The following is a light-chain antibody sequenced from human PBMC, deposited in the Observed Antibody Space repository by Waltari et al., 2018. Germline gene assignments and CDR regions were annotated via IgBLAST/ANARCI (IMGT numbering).Light chain of an antibody. CDR3: QQRSNWPPFT. CDR1: QSVSTY. V-gene: IGKV3-11*01. Sequence: EVVLTQSPATVSSSPGERATLSCRASQSVSTYLAWYQQRPGQAPRLLIYDASNRAAGIPARFSGSGSGTDFTLIISSLEPEDFAVYYCQQRSNWPPFTFGGGTKVEIK. CDR2: DAS. J-gene: IGKJ4*01.